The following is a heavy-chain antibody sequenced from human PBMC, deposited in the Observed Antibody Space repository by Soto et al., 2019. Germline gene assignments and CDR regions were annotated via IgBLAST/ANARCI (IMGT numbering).Heavy chain of an antibody. V-gene: IGHV4-38-2*01. CDR1: GYSISSGFY. CDR2: IYHSGNA. CDR3: ARHYSSSSGWFDP. J-gene: IGHJ5*02. Sequence: SSETLSLTCAVSGYSISSGFYWGWIRQPPGKGLEWIGSIYHSGNAYYSPSLRSRVTISVDTSKNQFSLKLNSATAADTAIYDCARHYSSSSGWFDPWGQGTLVTVSS. D-gene: IGHD6-6*01.